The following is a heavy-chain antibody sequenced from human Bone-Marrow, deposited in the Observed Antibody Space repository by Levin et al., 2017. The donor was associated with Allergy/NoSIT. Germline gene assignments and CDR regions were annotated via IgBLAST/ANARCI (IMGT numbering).Heavy chain of an antibody. J-gene: IGHJ3*02. D-gene: IGHD3-16*01. V-gene: IGHV3-23*01. CDR2: ISGSGSTT. CDR1: GFLFRTFA. CDR3: AQDRHVAVSLFHI. Sequence: LSLPCAASGFLFRTFAMSWVRPAPGKGLEWVSAISGSGSTTYYADSVKGRFTISRDNSKNTLYLQMNSLRAEDTGVYFCAQDRHVAVSLFHIWGQGTTVIVSS.